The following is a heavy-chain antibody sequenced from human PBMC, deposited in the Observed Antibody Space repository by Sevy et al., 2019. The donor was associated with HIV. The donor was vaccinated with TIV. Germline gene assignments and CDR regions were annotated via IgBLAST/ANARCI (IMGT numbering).Heavy chain of an antibody. J-gene: IGHJ4*02. CDR3: ARDKGYCSGGSCWRYVDY. CDR1: GYTFTSYA. D-gene: IGHD2-15*01. V-gene: IGHV1-3*01. CDR2: INAGNGNT. Sequence: ASVKVSCKASGYTFTSYAMHWVRQAPGQRLEWMGWINAGNGNTKYSQKFQGRVTITRDTSASTAYMELCSLRSEDTAVYHCARDKGYCSGGSCWRYVDYWGQGTLVTVSS.